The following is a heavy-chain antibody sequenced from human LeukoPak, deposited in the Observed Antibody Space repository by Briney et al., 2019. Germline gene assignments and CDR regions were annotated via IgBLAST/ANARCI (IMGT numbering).Heavy chain of an antibody. V-gene: IGHV3-21*01. CDR1: GFTFSSYS. CDR3: ARDTGDYDILTGYQGDYYYYGMDV. D-gene: IGHD3-9*01. CDR2: ISSSSYI. Sequence: GGSLRLSCAASGFTFSSYSMNWVRQAPGKGLEWVSSISSSSYIYYADSVKGRFTISRDNAKNSLYLQMNSLRAEDTAVYYCARDTGDYDILTGYQGDYYYYGMDVWGQGTTVTVSS. J-gene: IGHJ6*02.